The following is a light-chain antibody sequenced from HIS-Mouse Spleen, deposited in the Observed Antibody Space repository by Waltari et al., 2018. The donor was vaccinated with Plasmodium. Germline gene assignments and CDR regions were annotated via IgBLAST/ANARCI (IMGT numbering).Light chain of an antibody. CDR2: EDS. CDR3: YSTDSSGNHRV. J-gene: IGLJ3*02. V-gene: IGLV3-10*01. CDR1: ALPKKY. Sequence: SYELTQPPSVSVSPGQTARITCSGDALPKKYAYWYQQKSGQAPVLVIYEDSKRPSGIHERCYVSSTGTMATLTISGSQVEDEADYYCYSTDSSGNHRVFGGGTKLTVL.